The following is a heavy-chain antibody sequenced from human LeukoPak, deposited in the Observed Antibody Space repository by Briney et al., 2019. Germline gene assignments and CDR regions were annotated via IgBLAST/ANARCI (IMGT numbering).Heavy chain of an antibody. Sequence: GGSLRLSCAASGFTFDDYAMHWVRQAPGKGLEWVSGISWNSGSIGYADSVKGRFTISRDNAKNSLYLQMNSLRAEDTALYYCASSIEPGYWGQGTLVTVSS. CDR2: ISWNSGSI. V-gene: IGHV3-9*01. CDR3: ASSIEPGY. J-gene: IGHJ4*02. D-gene: IGHD2-2*01. CDR1: GFTFDDYA.